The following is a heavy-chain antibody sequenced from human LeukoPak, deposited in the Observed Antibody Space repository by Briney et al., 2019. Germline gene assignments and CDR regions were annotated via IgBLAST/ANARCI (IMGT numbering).Heavy chain of an antibody. V-gene: IGHV3-48*01. CDR2: ISSSSSTI. CDR1: GFTFSSYS. J-gene: IGHJ5*02. CDR3: ARGTYSSGWLVNWFDP. D-gene: IGHD6-19*01. Sequence: GGSLRLSCAASGFTFSSYSMNWVRQAPGKGLEWVSYISSSSSTIYYADSVKGRFTISRDNAKNSLYLQMNSLRAEDTAVYYCARGTYSSGWLVNWFDPWGQGTLVTVSS.